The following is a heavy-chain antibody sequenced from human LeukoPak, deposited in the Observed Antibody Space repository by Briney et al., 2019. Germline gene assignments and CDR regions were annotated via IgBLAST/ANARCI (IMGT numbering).Heavy chain of an antibody. Sequence: SETLSLTCTVSGGSISSYYWSWIRQPPGKGLEWIGEIYHSGSTNYNPSLKSRVTISVDKSKNQFSLKLSSVTAADTAVYYCARGFSGSSHYFDYWGQGTLVTVSS. J-gene: IGHJ4*02. V-gene: IGHV4-59*12. CDR2: IYHSGST. CDR1: GGSISSYY. CDR3: ARGFSGSSHYFDY. D-gene: IGHD1-26*01.